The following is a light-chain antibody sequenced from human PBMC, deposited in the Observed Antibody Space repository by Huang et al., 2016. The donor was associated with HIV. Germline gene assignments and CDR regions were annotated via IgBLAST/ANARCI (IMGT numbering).Light chain of an antibody. CDR3: QQLINYPVT. CDR1: QGISSY. J-gene: IGKJ4*01. CDR2: DAS. V-gene: IGKV1-9*01. Sequence: IQLTQSPSSLSASVGDRVTITCRASQGISSYLAWYQQQPGKAPKLLIYDASTLESGVPSRFSDSGSVTDFTLTISSLRPEDFATYYCQQLINYPVTFGGGTKVEIK.